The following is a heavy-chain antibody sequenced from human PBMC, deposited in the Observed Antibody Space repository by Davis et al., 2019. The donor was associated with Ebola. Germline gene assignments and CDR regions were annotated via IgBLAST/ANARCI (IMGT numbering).Heavy chain of an antibody. CDR2: TRFGGSTQ. CDR1: GFTSSAYG. D-gene: IGHD2/OR15-2a*01. V-gene: IGHV3-30*02. Sequence: GGSLRPSCPPSGFTSSAYGMHWVRQGPGKGLEWVASTRFGGSTQHYVDPVKGRFTISRDNSKNILYLQMNGLRIEDTAVYYCAKDTPNIWFDVWGQGTMVTVSS. J-gene: IGHJ3*01. CDR3: AKDTPNIWFDV.